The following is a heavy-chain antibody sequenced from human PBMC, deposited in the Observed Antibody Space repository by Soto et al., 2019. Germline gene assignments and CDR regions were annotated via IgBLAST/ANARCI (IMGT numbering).Heavy chain of an antibody. J-gene: IGHJ4*02. D-gene: IGHD3-3*01. CDR2: ISYDGSNK. CDR1: GFTFSSYG. Sequence: QVQLVEPGGGVVQPGRSLRLSCAASGFTFSSYGMHWVRQAPGKGLEWVAGISYDGSNKYYADSVKGRFTNSRDNSKNTLYLQMNSLRAEDTAVYYCAKGGTYYDFCSGHNAGWHFDYWGQGTLVTVSS. V-gene: IGHV3-30*18. CDR3: AKGGTYYDFCSGHNAGWHFDY.